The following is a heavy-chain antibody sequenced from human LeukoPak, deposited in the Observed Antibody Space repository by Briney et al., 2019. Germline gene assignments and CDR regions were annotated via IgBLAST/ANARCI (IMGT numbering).Heavy chain of an antibody. CDR2: IIPIFGTA. CDR1: GGTFSSYV. Sequence: SVKVSCKASGGTFSSYVINWVRQAPGQGLEWMGGIIPIFGTANYAQKFQGRVTMTRDTSFKTAYMDLTSLKSDDTAVYYCARGWGPTGLDYWGQGTLVTVS. CDR3: ARGWGPTGLDY. V-gene: IGHV1-69*05. D-gene: IGHD3-9*01. J-gene: IGHJ4*02.